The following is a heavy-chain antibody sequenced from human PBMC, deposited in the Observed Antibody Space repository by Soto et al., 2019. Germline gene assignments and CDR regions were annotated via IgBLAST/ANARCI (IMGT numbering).Heavy chain of an antibody. Sequence: SETLSLTCTVSGGAISGYYWTWVRQPAGKGLEWIGRIYSSGGTKYNPSLKSRVDMSLDMSKNQFSLRLSSVTAADTAVYYCARGQRFSDSFDPWGQGTLVTVSS. CDR1: GGAISGYY. CDR2: IYSSGGT. CDR3: ARGQRFSDSFDP. V-gene: IGHV4-4*07. J-gene: IGHJ5*02. D-gene: IGHD3-3*01.